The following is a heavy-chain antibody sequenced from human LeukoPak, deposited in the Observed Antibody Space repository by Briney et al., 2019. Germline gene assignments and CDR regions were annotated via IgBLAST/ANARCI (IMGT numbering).Heavy chain of an antibody. CDR3: ARVHHYSTDFDY. D-gene: IGHD4-11*01. CDR1: GFTFSSYS. J-gene: IGHJ4*02. CDR2: ISSSSSSYI. V-gene: IGHV3-21*01. Sequence: PGGSLRLSCAASGFTFSSYSMNWVRQAPGKGLEWVSSISSSSSSYIYYADSVKGRFTISRDNAKNSLYLQMNSLRAEDTAVYYCARVHHYSTDFDYWGQGTLVTVSS.